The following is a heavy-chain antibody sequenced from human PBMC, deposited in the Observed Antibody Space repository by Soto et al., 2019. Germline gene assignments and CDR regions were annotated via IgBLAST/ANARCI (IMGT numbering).Heavy chain of an antibody. CDR3: ARTSIAVAGIRLLYWFDH. D-gene: IGHD6-19*01. Sequence: PSETLSLTFTVLGGSIRTYYWSWFRQPPGKGLERSRNIYYDASTSYSPSLKSRVTISVDTSKSHVSLKLSSVNAADTAVYYCARTSIAVAGIRLLYWFDHWGQGTLVTVSS. J-gene: IGHJ5*02. V-gene: IGHV4-59*01. CDR1: GGSIRTYY. CDR2: IYYDAST.